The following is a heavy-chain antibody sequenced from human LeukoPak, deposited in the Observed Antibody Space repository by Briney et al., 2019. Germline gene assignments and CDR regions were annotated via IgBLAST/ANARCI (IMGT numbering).Heavy chain of an antibody. V-gene: IGHV4-59*02. D-gene: IGHD2/OR15-2a*01. Sequence: SETLSLTCTVSGASVSSYYWSWIRQPPGKGPEWIGYFSYSGSTNYNPSLKSRVTISVDTSKNQFSLNLSSVTAADTAVYYCARDYFTSYYYYGMDVWGQGTTVTVSS. CDR2: FSYSGST. J-gene: IGHJ6*02. CDR3: ARDYFTSYYYYGMDV. CDR1: GASVSSYY.